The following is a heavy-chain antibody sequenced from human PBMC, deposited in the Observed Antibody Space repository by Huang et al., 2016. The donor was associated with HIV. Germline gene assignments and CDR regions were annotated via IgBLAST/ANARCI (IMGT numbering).Heavy chain of an antibody. J-gene: IGHJ6*02. CDR1: GTSMTSSTFY. CDR2: VYCVGNT. Sequence: QLRESGPGLVTPSETLSLTCSASGTSMTSSTFYWGWFRQPPGRGLEWIGRVYCVGNTDYTPSLKRRVTISIDTANKQYSMRLTSVTAADTAVYFCAREVRSVDTDRPDGYYYRGLDVWGQGTTVIVSS. CDR3: AREVRSVDTDRPDGYYYRGLDV. V-gene: IGHV4-39*02. D-gene: IGHD2-2*03.